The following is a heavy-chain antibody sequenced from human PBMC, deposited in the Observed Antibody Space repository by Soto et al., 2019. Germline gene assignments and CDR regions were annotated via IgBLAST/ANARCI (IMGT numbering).Heavy chain of an antibody. Sequence: SVKVSCKASGGTFSSYAISWVRQAPGQGLEWMGGIIPIFGIANYAQKFQGRVTITADKSTSTAYMELSSLRSEDTAVYYCASSPSVAGGYYYYMDVWGKGTTVTVSS. CDR3: ASSPSVAGGYYYYMDV. D-gene: IGHD6-19*01. J-gene: IGHJ6*03. CDR1: GGTFSSYA. V-gene: IGHV1-69*10. CDR2: IIPIFGIA.